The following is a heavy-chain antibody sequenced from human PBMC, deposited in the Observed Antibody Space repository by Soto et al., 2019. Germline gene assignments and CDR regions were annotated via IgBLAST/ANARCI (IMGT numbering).Heavy chain of an antibody. D-gene: IGHD1-1*01. V-gene: IGHV3-30-3*01. CDR2: ISYDGSNK. Sequence: PGGSLRLSCAASGFTFSSFAMHWVRQAPGKGLEWVAVISYDGSNKYYADSVKGRFTISRDNSKNTLYLQMNSLRAEDTAVYYCARDRGERAYYYYGMDVWGQGTTVTVSS. CDR1: GFTFSSFA. J-gene: IGHJ6*02. CDR3: ARDRGERAYYYYGMDV.